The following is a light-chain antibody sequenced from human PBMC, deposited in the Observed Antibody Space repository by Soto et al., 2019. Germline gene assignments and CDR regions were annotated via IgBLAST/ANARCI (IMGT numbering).Light chain of an antibody. Sequence: EIVLTQSPATLSLSPGERATVSCRASQSVGGHLAWYQQRPGQAPRLLIHDASTRAIGVPVRFSGSGSGTDFTLTISDVQPEDFALYYCHQRQSWPRTFGQGTKVDIK. V-gene: IGKV3-11*01. J-gene: IGKJ1*01. CDR2: DAS. CDR3: HQRQSWPRT. CDR1: QSVGGH.